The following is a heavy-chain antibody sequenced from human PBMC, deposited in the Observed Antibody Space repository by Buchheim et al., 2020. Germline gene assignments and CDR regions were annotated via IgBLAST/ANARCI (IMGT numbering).Heavy chain of an antibody. CDR2: IYWDDDK. D-gene: IGHD6-13*01. J-gene: IGHJ5*02. Sequence: QITLKESGPTVVKPTQTLTLTCTFSGFSLSTSRVGVGWVRRPPGKALEWLALIYWDDDKRYNPSLKTRLTTAKDTSKNKVGLTMTNMDPADTGTYFCAHRLLAVSSSQWFDPWGPGTL. V-gene: IGHV2-5*02. CDR3: AHRLLAVSSSQWFDP. CDR1: GFSLSTSRVG.